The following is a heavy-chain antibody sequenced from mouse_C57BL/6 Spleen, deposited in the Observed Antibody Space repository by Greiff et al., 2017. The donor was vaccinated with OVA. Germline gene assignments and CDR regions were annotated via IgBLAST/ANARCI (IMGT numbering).Heavy chain of an antibody. V-gene: IGHV1-64*01. CDR1: GYTFTSYW. CDR3: ARGGTGTGFDY. J-gene: IGHJ2*01. D-gene: IGHD4-1*01. CDR2: IHPNSGST. Sequence: VKLQQPGAELVKPGASVKLSCKASGYTFTSYWMHWVKQRPGQGLEWIGMIHPNSGSTNYNEKFKSKATLTVDKSSSTAYMQLSSLTSEDSAVYYCARGGTGTGFDYWGQGTTLTVSS.